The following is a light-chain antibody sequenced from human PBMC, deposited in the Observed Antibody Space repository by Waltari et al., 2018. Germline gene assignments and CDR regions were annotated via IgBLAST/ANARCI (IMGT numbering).Light chain of an antibody. CDR1: ALSKQF. J-gene: IGLJ2*01. V-gene: IGLV3-25*03. CDR3: QSAHSNGSDVV. CDR2: TDS. Sequence: SYELTQPPSVSVSPGQTARITCSGDALSKQFGYWYQQKSGRAPVLMIYTDSGRPSGSPGRFSGSSSGTTVTLTISAVQAEDEADYYCQSAHSNGSDVVFGGGTKLTVL.